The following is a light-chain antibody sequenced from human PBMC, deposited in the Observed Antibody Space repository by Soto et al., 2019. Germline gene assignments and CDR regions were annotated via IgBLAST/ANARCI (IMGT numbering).Light chain of an antibody. CDR1: QSVSGN. CDR2: GAS. J-gene: IGKJ3*01. Sequence: EIVMTQPPATLSVSPGERATLSCRASQSVSGNLAWYQQKPGQAPRLLIYGASTRATGLPARFSGSGSGTEFTLTISSLQSEDFALYYCQQYDHWPFTFGPGTKVDIK. V-gene: IGKV3-15*01. CDR3: QQYDHWPFT.